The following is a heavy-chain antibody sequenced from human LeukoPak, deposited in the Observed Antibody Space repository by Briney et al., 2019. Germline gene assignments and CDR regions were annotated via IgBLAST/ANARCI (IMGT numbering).Heavy chain of an antibody. D-gene: IGHD2-15*01. CDR2: ITTSSSYT. CDR1: GFSFSSYN. J-gene: IGHJ6*03. Sequence: GGSLRLSCGASGFSFSSYNMDWVRQTPGKGLEWISSITTSSSYTFYADSVKGRFTISRDNARNSLYLQMNSLTAEDTAVYYCARVLRYCSGGNCYSGGLGYMDVWGKGTTVTISS. V-gene: IGHV3-21*01. CDR3: ARVLRYCSGGNCYSGGLGYMDV.